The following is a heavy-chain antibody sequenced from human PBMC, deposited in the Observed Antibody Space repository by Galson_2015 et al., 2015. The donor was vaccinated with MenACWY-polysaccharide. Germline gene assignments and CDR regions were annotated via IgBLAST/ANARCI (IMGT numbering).Heavy chain of an antibody. V-gene: IGHV1-2*02. CDR2: INPNSGGT. CDR1: GYTFTGYY. D-gene: IGHD2-15*01. CDR3: ARDGRYCSGGSCYLERTHQKGYYYYGMDV. Sequence: SVKVSCKASGYTFTGYYMHWVRQAPGQGLEWMGWINPNSGGTNYAQKFQGRVTMTRDTSISTAYMELSRLRSDDTAVYYCARDGRYCSGGSCYLERTHQKGYYYYGMDVWGQGTTVTVSS. J-gene: IGHJ6*02.